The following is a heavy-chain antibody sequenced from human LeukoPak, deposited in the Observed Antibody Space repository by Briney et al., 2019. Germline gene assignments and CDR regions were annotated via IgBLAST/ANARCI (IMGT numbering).Heavy chain of an antibody. V-gene: IGHV4-59*01. CDR1: GGSIGRYY. D-gene: IGHD5-12*01. Sequence: SETLSLTCTVSGGSIGRYYWSWIRQPPGKGLEWVGYVDYSGSTNYNPSLKSRVTISVDTSKNQFSLKLSSVTAADTGMYYCARPGYSGYRRYFDYWGQGTLVTVSS. CDR2: VDYSGST. J-gene: IGHJ4*02. CDR3: ARPGYSGYRRYFDY.